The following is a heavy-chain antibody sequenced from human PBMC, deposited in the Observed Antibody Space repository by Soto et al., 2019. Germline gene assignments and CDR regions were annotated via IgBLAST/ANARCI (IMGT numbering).Heavy chain of an antibody. Sequence: SETLSLTCTVSGDSIISGSYYWTWVRQRPGTGLEWMGYIFYSGSTSYNPSLRSRLSMSVDTSKNEFSLKLSSVTAADTAVYYCAREPLIRGVRYYFDYWGRGTLVTVSS. CDR2: IFYSGST. J-gene: IGHJ4*02. V-gene: IGHV4-31*03. CDR1: GDSIISGSYY. D-gene: IGHD3-10*01. CDR3: AREPLIRGVRYYFDY.